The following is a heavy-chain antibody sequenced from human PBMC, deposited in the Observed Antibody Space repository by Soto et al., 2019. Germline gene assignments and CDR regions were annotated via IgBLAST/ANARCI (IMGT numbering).Heavy chain of an antibody. V-gene: IGHV2-70*01. CDR3: ARDYYDSSGYYYVRGDY. CDR2: IDWDDDK. Sequence: SGPTLVNPTQTLTLTCTFSGFSLSTSGMCVSWIRQPPGKALEWLALIDWDDDKYYSTSLKTRLTISKDTSKNQVVLTMTNMDPVDTATYYCARDYYDSSGYYYVRGDYWGQGTLVIVSS. D-gene: IGHD3-22*01. CDR1: GFSLSTSGMC. J-gene: IGHJ4*02.